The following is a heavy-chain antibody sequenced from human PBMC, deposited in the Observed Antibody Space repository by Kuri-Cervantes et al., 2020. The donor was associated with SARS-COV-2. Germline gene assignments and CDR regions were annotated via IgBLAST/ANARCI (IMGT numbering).Heavy chain of an antibody. CDR1: GFTFSDYT. V-gene: IGHV3-21*01. Sequence: GESLKISCAASGFTFSDYTMNWVRRAPEKGLEWVSSISSSTTSIYYADSVRGRFTISRDNAKNSLYLQMDSLRAEDSAVYYCARDQKTYDSTGQFDFWGQGTLVTVSS. CDR3: ARDQKTYDSTGQFDF. J-gene: IGHJ4*02. CDR2: ISSSTTSI. D-gene: IGHD2-8*02.